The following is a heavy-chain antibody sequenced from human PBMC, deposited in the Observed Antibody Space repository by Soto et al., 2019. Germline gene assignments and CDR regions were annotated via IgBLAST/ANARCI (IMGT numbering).Heavy chain of an antibody. CDR3: ATEPSGHLDYYDSSGSENDAFDI. CDR2: FDPEDGET. J-gene: IGHJ3*02. D-gene: IGHD3-22*01. V-gene: IGHV1-24*01. CDR1: GYTFTGYY. Sequence: ASVKVSCKASGYTFTGYYMHWVRQAPGKGLEWMGGFDPEDGETIYAQKFQGRVTMTEDTSTDTAYMELSSLRSEDTAVYYCATEPSGHLDYYDSSGSENDAFDIWGQGTMVTVSS.